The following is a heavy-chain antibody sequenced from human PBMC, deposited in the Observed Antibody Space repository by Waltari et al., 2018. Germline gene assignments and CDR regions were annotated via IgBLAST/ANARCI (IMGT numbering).Heavy chain of an antibody. CDR1: GFSLTTGGVG. J-gene: IGHJ4*02. Sequence: QITLKESGPTLVKPTQTLTLTCTFSGFSLTTGGVGVGWIRQPPGKALEWLALIYWDNNKPYSPSLKSRLTITKDTSKNQVVLTMTNMDPADIATSYCAHRRREATVTTGFDFWGQVILVTVSS. D-gene: IGHD4-17*01. V-gene: IGHV2-5*02. CDR2: IYWDNNK. CDR3: AHRRREATVTTGFDF.